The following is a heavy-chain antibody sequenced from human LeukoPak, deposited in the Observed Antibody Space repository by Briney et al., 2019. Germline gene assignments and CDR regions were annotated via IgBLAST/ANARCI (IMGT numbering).Heavy chain of an antibody. CDR3: ARDQVYYSGSRGYYALDS. V-gene: IGHV3-11*04. Sequence: KPGGSLRLSCAASGFTFSDYYMSWIRQAPGKGLEWVSYISSSGSTIYYADSVKGRFTISRDNAKNSLYLQMNSLRADDTAVYYCARDQVYYSGSRGYYALDSWGQGTLVTVSS. CDR2: ISSSGSTI. J-gene: IGHJ4*02. CDR1: GFTFSDYY. D-gene: IGHD3-22*01.